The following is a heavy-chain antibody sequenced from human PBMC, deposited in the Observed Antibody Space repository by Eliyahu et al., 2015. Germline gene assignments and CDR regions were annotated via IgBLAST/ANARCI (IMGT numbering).Heavy chain of an antibody. CDR3: AKPYSLHTSVSDDY. Sequence: QLQLQESGPGLVKPSETLSLSCTVSGGSISSVSSNNYDWAWIRQPPGKGLEWIGAIYYSGSTYYNPSLKSRVTLSVDASQNQFSLQLSSVTAADTAVYYCAKPYSLHTSVSDDYWGQGTLVTVSS. J-gene: IGHJ4*02. CDR1: GGSISSVSSNNYD. CDR2: IYYSGST. D-gene: IGHD4-11*01. V-gene: IGHV4-39*01.